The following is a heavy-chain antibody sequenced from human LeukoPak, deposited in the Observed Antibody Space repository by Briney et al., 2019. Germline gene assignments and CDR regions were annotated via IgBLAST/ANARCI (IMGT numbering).Heavy chain of an antibody. D-gene: IGHD6-6*01. J-gene: IGHJ4*02. CDR1: GFTFSSYA. CDR3: ARAPRYTSSSELDY. Sequence: GRSLRLSCAASGFTFSSYAVHWFRQAPGMGPEWVAVISYDGNNEYYADSVKGRFTISRDNSKNTLYLQMNSLRAEDTAVYYCARAPRYTSSSELDYWGQGTLVTVSS. CDR2: ISYDGNNE. V-gene: IGHV3-30*04.